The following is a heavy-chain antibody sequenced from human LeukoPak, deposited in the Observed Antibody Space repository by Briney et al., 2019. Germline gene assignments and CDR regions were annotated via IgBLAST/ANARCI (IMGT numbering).Heavy chain of an antibody. Sequence: GESLRLSCAASGFTFSSFWMSWVRQAPGRGLEWVANIKQDGSEKYYVDSVKGRFTISRDNAKNSLYLQMNSLRAEDTAVYYCARGGRRMTTVTTRTFDYWGQGTLVTVFS. CDR1: GFTFSSFW. V-gene: IGHV3-7*01. D-gene: IGHD4-11*01. CDR3: ARGGRRMTTVTTRTFDY. CDR2: IKQDGSEK. J-gene: IGHJ4*02.